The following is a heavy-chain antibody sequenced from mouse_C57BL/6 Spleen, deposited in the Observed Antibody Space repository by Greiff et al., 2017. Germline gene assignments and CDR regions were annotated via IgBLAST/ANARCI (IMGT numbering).Heavy chain of an antibody. CDR3: ARSYYGSSRDYAMDY. CDR1: GYTFTSYW. CDR2: IYPSDSET. Sequence: QVQLKQPGAELVRPGSSVKLSCKASGYTFTSYWMDWVKQRPGQGLAWIGNIYPSDSETHYNQKFKDKATLTVDKSSSTAYMQLSSLTSEDSAVYYCARSYYGSSRDYAMDYWGQGTSVTVSS. V-gene: IGHV1-61*01. D-gene: IGHD1-1*01. J-gene: IGHJ4*01.